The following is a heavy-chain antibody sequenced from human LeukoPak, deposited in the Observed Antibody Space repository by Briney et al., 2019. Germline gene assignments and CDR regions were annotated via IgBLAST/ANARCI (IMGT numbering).Heavy chain of an antibody. D-gene: IGHD2-2*01. J-gene: IGHJ6*03. V-gene: IGHV1-69*13. Sequence: ASVKVSCKASGGTFSSYAISWVRQAPGQGLEWMGGIIPIFGTANYAQKFQGRVTITADESTSTAYMELSSLRSEDTAVYYCAHGGDIVVVPAAIPYYYMDVWGKGTTVTISS. CDR2: IIPIFGTA. CDR3: AHGGDIVVVPAAIPYYYMDV. CDR1: GGTFSSYA.